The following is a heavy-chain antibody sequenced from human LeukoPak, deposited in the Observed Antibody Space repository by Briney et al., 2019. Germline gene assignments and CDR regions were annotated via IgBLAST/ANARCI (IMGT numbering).Heavy chain of an antibody. J-gene: IGHJ4*02. D-gene: IGHD3-10*01. V-gene: IGHV4-39*01. CDR2: IYYSGST. CDR1: GGSISSSSYY. Sequence: PSETLSLTCTVSGGSISSSSYYWGWIRQPPGKGLEWIGSIYYSGSTHYNPSLKSRVTISVDTSKNQFSLKLSSVTAADTAVYYCARYSSGMGDFDYWGQGTLVTVSS. CDR3: ARYSSGMGDFDY.